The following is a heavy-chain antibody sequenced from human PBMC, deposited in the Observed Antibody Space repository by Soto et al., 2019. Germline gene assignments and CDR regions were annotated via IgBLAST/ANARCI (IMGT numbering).Heavy chain of an antibody. Sequence: QVQLQESGPGLVKPSGTLSLTCAVSGGSISDNWWSWVRQPPGKGLEWIGEVYHSGTTYYNPSLKSRVTISLDKSASQISLTLTSVTAADTAVYYCARYVAVARTRGFDSWGQGTLVTVSS. D-gene: IGHD2-21*01. V-gene: IGHV4-4*02. CDR1: GGSISDNW. CDR3: ARYVAVARTRGFDS. J-gene: IGHJ4*02. CDR2: VYHSGTT.